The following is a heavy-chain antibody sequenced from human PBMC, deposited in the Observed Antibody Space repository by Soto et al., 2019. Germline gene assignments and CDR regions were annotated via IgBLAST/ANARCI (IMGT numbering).Heavy chain of an antibody. CDR2: ISGSGGST. V-gene: IGHV3-23*01. CDR1: GFTFSSYA. Sequence: GGSLRLSCAASGFTFSSYAMSWVRQAPGKGLEWVSAISGSGGSTYYADSVKGRLTISRDNSKNTLYLQMNSLRAEDTAVYYCAKDPLVSIAAAGYYFDYWGQGTLVTVSS. CDR3: AKDPLVSIAAAGYYFDY. J-gene: IGHJ4*02. D-gene: IGHD6-13*01.